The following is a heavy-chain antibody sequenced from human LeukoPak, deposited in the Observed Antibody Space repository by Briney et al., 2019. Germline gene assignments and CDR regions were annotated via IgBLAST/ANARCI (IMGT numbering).Heavy chain of an antibody. V-gene: IGHV3-66*01. J-gene: IGHJ1*01. CDR3: ARGSEYFQH. CDR1: GFTVSSNS. CDR2: IYSGGDT. Sequence: GGSLRLSCADSGFTVSSNSMSWVRQAPGKGLEWVSIIYSGGDTFHADSVKARFSISRDESRDTVYLQMNSLRAEDTAVYYCARGSEYFQHWGQGTLVTVSS.